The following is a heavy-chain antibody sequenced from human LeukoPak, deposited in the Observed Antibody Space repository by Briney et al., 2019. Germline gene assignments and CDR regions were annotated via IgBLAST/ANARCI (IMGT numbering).Heavy chain of an antibody. D-gene: IGHD6-19*01. CDR3: AREAVSFVAVAKEGYFDF. CDR2: INPYSGGT. CDR1: GYTFTGYY. Sequence: ASVKVSCKASGYTFTGYYMHWVRQAPGQGLEWMGWINPYSGGTNYAQKFQDWVTMTRDTSISTAYMELSRLRSDATAVYYCAREAVSFVAVAKEGYFDFWGQGTLVTVSS. V-gene: IGHV1-2*04. J-gene: IGHJ4*02.